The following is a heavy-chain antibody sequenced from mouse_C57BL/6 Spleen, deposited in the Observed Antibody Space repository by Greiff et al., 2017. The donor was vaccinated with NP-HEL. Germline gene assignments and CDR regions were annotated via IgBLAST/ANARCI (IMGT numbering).Heavy chain of an antibody. CDR2: IHPNSGST. D-gene: IGHD1-1*01. CDR1: GYTFTSYW. V-gene: IGHV1-64*01. CDR3: ARGITTVVADWYFDF. Sequence: QVQLQQPGAELVKPGASVKLSCKASGYTFTSYWMHWVKQRPGQGLEWIGMIHPNSGSTNYNEKFKSKATLTVDKSSSTAYMQLSSLTSEDSAVYYCARGITTVVADWYFDFWGTGTTVTVSS. J-gene: IGHJ1*03.